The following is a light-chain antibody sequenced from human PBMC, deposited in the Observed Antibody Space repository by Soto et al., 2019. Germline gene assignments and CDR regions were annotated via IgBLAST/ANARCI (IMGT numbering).Light chain of an antibody. CDR2: DAS. CDR3: QQRSNWPEIT. J-gene: IGKJ5*01. V-gene: IGKV3-11*01. CDR1: QSVSSY. Sequence: EIVLTQSPATLSLSPGERATLSCRASQSVSSYLAWYQQKPGQAPRLLIYDASNRATGIPARFSGSGSGTDFTLTISSLWPEDFAVYYCQQRSNWPEITFGQGTRLEIK.